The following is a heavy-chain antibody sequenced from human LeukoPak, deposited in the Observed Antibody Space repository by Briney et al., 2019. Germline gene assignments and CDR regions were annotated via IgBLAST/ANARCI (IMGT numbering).Heavy chain of an antibody. V-gene: IGHV1-69*13. J-gene: IGHJ6*03. CDR2: IIPIFGTA. Sequence: WASVKVSCKASGGTFSSYAISWVRQAPGQGLEWMGGIIPIFGTANYAQKFQGRVTITADESTSTAYTELSSLRSEDTAVYYCARGPHYCSSTSCYYYYYYMDVWGKGTTVTVSS. CDR3: ARGPHYCSSTSCYYYYYYMDV. D-gene: IGHD2-2*01. CDR1: GGTFSSYA.